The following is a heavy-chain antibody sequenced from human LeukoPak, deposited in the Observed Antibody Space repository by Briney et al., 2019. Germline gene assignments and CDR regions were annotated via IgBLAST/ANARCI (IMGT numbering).Heavy chain of an antibody. CDR3: AKDWEDYGDSDY. J-gene: IGHJ4*02. D-gene: IGHD4-17*01. CDR2: ISGSGGST. Sequence: PGGSLRLSCAASGFTFSSYAMSWVRQAPGKGLEWVSAISGSGGSTYYADSVKGRFTISRDNSKNALYLQMHSLRAEDTAVYYCAKDWEDYGDSDYWGQGTLVTVSS. V-gene: IGHV3-23*01. CDR1: GFTFSSYA.